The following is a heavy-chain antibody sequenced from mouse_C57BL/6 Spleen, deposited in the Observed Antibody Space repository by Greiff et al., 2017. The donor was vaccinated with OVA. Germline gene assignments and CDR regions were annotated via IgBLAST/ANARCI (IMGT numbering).Heavy chain of an antibody. CDR3: ARHDYGWFAY. CDR2: ISNGGGST. V-gene: IGHV5-12*01. CDR1: GFTFSDYY. Sequence: EVNVVESGGGLVQPGGSLKLSCAASGFTFSDYYMYWVRQTPEKRLEWVAYISNGGGSTYYPDTVKGRFTISRDNAKNTLYLQMSRLKSEDTARYYCARHDYGWFAYWGQGTLVTVSA. D-gene: IGHD2-4*01. J-gene: IGHJ3*01.